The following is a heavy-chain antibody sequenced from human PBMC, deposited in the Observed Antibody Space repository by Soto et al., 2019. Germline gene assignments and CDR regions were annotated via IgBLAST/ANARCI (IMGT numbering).Heavy chain of an antibody. CDR1: GGSISSGDYY. Sequence: QVPLQESGPGLVKPSQTLSLTCTVSGGSISSGDYYWSWIRQHPGKGLEWIGYIYYSGSTYYNPSHKSRVAISVDTPKNKSSLKLSSVTAAETAVYYCARWWSGSRQGFDPWGQGTLVTVSP. CDR3: ARWWSGSRQGFDP. V-gene: IGHV4-31*03. J-gene: IGHJ5*02. D-gene: IGHD3-3*01. CDR2: IYYSGST.